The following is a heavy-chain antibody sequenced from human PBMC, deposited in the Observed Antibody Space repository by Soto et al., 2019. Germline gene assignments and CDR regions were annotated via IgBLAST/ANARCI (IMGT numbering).Heavy chain of an antibody. Sequence: VKVSCKASGYTFTGYYMHWVRQAPGQGLEWMGWINPNSGGTNYAQKFQGRVTMTRDTSISTAYMELSRLRSDDTAVYYCARVRRSGTRAAFDIWGQGTMVTVS. CDR2: INPNSGGT. V-gene: IGHV1-2*02. CDR3: ARVRRSGTRAAFDI. CDR1: GYTFTGYY. D-gene: IGHD1-1*01. J-gene: IGHJ3*02.